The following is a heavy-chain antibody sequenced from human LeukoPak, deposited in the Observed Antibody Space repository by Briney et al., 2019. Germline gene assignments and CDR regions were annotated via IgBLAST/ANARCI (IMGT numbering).Heavy chain of an antibody. V-gene: IGHV3-53*01. CDR3: AGSGSYETFDY. D-gene: IGHD3-10*01. CDR2: IYSGGST. CDR1: GFTVSSNY. Sequence: GGSLRLSCAASGFTVSSNYMSWVRQAPGKGLEWVSVIYSGGSTYYADSVKGRFTISRDNSKNTLYLQMDSLRAEDTAVYYCAGSGSYETFDYWGQGTLVTVSS. J-gene: IGHJ4*02.